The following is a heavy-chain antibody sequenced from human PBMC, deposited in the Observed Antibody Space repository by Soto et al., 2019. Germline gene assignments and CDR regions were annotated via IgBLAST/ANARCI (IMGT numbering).Heavy chain of an antibody. CDR2: ISTYSGDT. D-gene: IGHD5-12*01. V-gene: IGHV1-18*01. J-gene: IGHJ5*02. CDR1: GYTFFTYD. Sequence: QVHLVQSGVEVKTPGASVKVSCQAAGYTFFTYDISWVRQAPGQGLEWMGWISTYSGDTKYAKKFQGRVTMTTDTSPTTTYLELRSLRSADTAVYYCARHHGPTTSENWFDPWGQGTLVTVSS. CDR3: ARHHGPTTSENWFDP.